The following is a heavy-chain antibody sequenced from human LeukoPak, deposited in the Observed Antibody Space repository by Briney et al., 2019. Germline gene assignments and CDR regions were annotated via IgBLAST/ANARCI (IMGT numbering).Heavy chain of an antibody. CDR3: AREILHCSSTSCYTGWFDP. V-gene: IGHV3-33*01. J-gene: IGHJ5*02. CDR2: IWYDGSNK. D-gene: IGHD2-2*02. Sequence: GGSLRLSCAASGFTFSSYGMHWVRQAPGKGLEWVAVIWYDGSNKYYADSVKGRFTISRDNSKNTLYLQMNSPRAEDTAVYYCAREILHCSSTSCYTGWFDPWGQGTLVTVSS. CDR1: GFTFSSYG.